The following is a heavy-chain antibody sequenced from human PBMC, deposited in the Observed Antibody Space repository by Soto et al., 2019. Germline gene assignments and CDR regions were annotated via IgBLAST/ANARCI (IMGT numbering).Heavy chain of an antibody. CDR3: ARHRERSYGGSDWTAPDY. CDR1: GGSIRSSSYY. V-gene: IGHV4-39*01. Sequence: KTSETLSLTXTVSGGSIRSSSYYWGWIRQPPGKGLEWIGSIYYSGSTYYNLSLKSRVTISIDTSKNQFSLKLSSVTAADRAVYYCARHRERSYGGSDWTAPDYWGQGSLVTVSS. D-gene: IGHD5-12*01. CDR2: IYYSGST. J-gene: IGHJ4*02.